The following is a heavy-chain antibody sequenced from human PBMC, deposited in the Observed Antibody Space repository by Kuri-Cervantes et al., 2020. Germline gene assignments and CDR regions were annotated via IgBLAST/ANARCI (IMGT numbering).Heavy chain of an antibody. CDR3: ARQEGYYDSSGYYGDAFDI. J-gene: IGHJ3*02. V-gene: IGHV4-34*12. CDR2: IIHSGST. CDR1: GGSFNGYY. Sequence: SETLSLTCAVYGGSFNGYYWSWIRQPPGKGLEWIGEIIHSGSTNYNPSLKSRVTISIDTSKNQFSLKVNSVTAADTAVYYCARQEGYYDSSGYYGDAFDIWGQGTMVTVSS. D-gene: IGHD3-22*01.